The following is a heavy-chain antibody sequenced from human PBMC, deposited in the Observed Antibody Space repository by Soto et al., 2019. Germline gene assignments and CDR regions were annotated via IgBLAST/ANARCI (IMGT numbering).Heavy chain of an antibody. J-gene: IGHJ4*02. CDR3: ASESYGGEFDY. D-gene: IGHD4-17*01. Sequence: QVQLVQSGAEEKKPGASVKVSCKASGYTFTSYAMHWVRQAPGQRLEWMGWINAGNGNTKDSQQFQGRVTITRDTSASTAYMELSSLRSEDTAVYYCASESYGGEFDYWGQGTLVTVSS. V-gene: IGHV1-3*05. CDR2: INAGNGNT. CDR1: GYTFTSYA.